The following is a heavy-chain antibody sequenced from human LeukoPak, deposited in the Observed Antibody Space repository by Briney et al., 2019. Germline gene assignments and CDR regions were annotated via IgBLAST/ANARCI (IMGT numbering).Heavy chain of an antibody. CDR2: ISSSSSTI. CDR1: GFTFSSYS. J-gene: IGHJ3*02. D-gene: IGHD2-21*02. V-gene: IGHV3-48*04. Sequence: PGGSLRLSCAASGFTFSSYSMNWVRQAPGKGLEWVSYISSSSSTIYYADSVKGRFTISRDNAKNSLYLQMNSPRAEDTAVYYCASSTLAYCGGDCYHDAFDIWGQGTMVTVSS. CDR3: ASSTLAYCGGDCYHDAFDI.